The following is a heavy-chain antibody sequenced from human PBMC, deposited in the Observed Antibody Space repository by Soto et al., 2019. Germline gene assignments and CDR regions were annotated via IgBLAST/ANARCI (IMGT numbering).Heavy chain of an antibody. CDR1: GGTFSSYA. CDR3: ARDCYDIFTGPYYYYGMDV. J-gene: IGHJ6*02. Sequence: SVKVSCKASGGTFSSYAISWVRQAPGQGLEWMGGIIPIFGTANYAQKFQGRVTITADESTSTAYMELSSLRSEDTAVYYCARDCYDIFTGPYYYYGMDVWGQGTTVTVSS. V-gene: IGHV1-69*13. CDR2: IIPIFGTA. D-gene: IGHD3-9*01.